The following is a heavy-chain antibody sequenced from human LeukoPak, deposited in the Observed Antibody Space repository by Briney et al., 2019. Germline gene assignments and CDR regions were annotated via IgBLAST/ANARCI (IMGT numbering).Heavy chain of an antibody. Sequence: GGSLRLSRAASGFTFSSCAMTWVRQAPGKGLEWVSIITNSGDTTYYADSVKGRFTISRDNSKNTLSLQMNSLRAEDTAVYYCAKHVGVSGAPNYFDYWGQGTLVTVSS. D-gene: IGHD1-26*01. J-gene: IGHJ4*02. CDR3: AKHVGVSGAPNYFDY. V-gene: IGHV3-23*01. CDR1: GFTFSSCA. CDR2: ITNSGDTT.